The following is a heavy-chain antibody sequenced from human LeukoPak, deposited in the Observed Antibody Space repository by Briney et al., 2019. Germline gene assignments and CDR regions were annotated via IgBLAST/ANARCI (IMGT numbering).Heavy chain of an antibody. CDR1: ADIFSSYA. D-gene: IGHD2-15*01. Sequence: SVKVSCKTSADIFSSYAINWVRQAPGQGLEWMGRITPLTGVVNYGQKLQTRVTISADKSTSTAYMEVSSLRFEDTAVYFCARERRCSAGSCYAADLDSWGQGTLVTVSS. J-gene: IGHJ4*02. CDR2: ITPLTGVV. CDR3: ARERRCSAGSCYAADLDS. V-gene: IGHV1-69*04.